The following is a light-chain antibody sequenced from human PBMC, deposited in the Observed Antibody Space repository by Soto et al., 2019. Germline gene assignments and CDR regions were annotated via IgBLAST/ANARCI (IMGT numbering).Light chain of an antibody. V-gene: IGKV3-15*01. CDR1: QSVSSN. Sequence: EIVMTQSPATLSVSPGERATLSCRASQSVSSNLAWHQQKPGQAPRLLIYGASTRATGIPARFSGSGSGTEFTLTISSLQPDDFATYYCQQYNSYSFGQGTKVDI. CDR3: QQYNSYS. J-gene: IGKJ1*01. CDR2: GAS.